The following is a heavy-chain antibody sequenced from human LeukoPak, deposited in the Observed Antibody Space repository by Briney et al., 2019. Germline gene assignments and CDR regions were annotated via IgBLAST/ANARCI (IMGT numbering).Heavy chain of an antibody. CDR3: ARVVDSNWFDP. D-gene: IGHD2-15*01. CDR2: INPNSGGT. V-gene: IGHV1-2*02. CDR1: GYTFTGYY. Sequence: ASVKVSCKASGYTFTGYYMHWVRQAPGQGLEWTGWINPNSGGTNYAQKFQGRVTMTRDTSISTAYMELSRLRSDDPAVYYCARVVDSNWFDPWGQGTLVTVSS. J-gene: IGHJ5*02.